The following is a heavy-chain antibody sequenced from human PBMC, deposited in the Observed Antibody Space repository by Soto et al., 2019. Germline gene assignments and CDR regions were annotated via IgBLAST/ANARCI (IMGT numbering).Heavy chain of an antibody. J-gene: IGHJ6*02. D-gene: IGHD3-10*01. CDR2: INPSGGST. CDR3: ARERVRGVIHYGMDV. CDR1: GYTFTSYY. Sequence: ASVKFSCKASGYTFTSYYMHWVRQAPGQGLEWMGIINPSGGSTSYAQKFQGRVTMTRDTSTSTVYMELSSLRSEDTAVYYCARERVRGVIHYGMDVWGQGTTVTVSS. V-gene: IGHV1-46*01.